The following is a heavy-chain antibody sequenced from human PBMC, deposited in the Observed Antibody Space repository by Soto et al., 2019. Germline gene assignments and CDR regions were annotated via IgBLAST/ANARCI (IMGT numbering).Heavy chain of an antibody. CDR2: IDPRGGGT. D-gene: IGHD2-15*01. Sequence: QVQLVQSGPEVKKPGASVKISCRASGYRFTKYCVHWVRQAPGQGLEWMGVIDPRGGGTTYAQKFQDRVTMTRDSALSTVFLDLASLRSEDTAMYFCASHCSTRCSDWIDPWGQGTLVIVSS. CDR1: GYRFTKYC. CDR3: ASHCSTRCSDWIDP. J-gene: IGHJ5*02. V-gene: IGHV1-46*03.